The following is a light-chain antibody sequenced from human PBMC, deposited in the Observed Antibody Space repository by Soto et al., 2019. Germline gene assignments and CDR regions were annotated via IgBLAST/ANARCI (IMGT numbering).Light chain of an antibody. CDR1: QSVSSSY. Sequence: EIVLTQCPRTRSLSTGERATLSCRASQSVSSSYLAWYQQKPGQAPRLLIYGASSRATGIPDRFSGSGSGTDFTLTISRLEPEDFAVYYCQQYGSSPPITFGQGTRLEIK. J-gene: IGKJ5*01. CDR3: QQYGSSPPIT. CDR2: GAS. V-gene: IGKV3-20*01.